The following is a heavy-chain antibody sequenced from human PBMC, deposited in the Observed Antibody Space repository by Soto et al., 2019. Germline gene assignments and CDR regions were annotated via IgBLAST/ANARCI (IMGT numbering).Heavy chain of an antibody. CDR3: ARVDGYYYYYGMDV. V-gene: IGHV1-18*01. Sequence: ASVKVSCKASGYTFTSYGISWVRQAPGQGLEWMGWISAYNGNTNYAQKLQGRVTMTTDTSTSTAYMELRSLRSDDTAVYYCARVDGYYYYYGMDVWAQGTTVPVSS. J-gene: IGHJ6*02. CDR2: ISAYNGNT. CDR1: GYTFTSYG.